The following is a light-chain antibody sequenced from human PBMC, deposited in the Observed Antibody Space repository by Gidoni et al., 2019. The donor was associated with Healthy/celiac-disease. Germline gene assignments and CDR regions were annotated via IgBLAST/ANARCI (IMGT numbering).Light chain of an antibody. CDR3: QKSYSTPHT. Sequence: DIQMTQSPSSLSASVRDRVTITCRSSQSISSYLNWYQQKPGKTPKLLIYAGSSLQSGVPSRFSGSGSGTDFTLTISSPQPEDFATYYCQKSYSTPHTFGQGTKLEIK. CDR2: AGS. V-gene: IGKV1-39*01. CDR1: QSISSY. J-gene: IGKJ2*01.